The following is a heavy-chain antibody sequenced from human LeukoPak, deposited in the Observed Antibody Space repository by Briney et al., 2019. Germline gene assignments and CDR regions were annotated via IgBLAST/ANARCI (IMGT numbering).Heavy chain of an antibody. D-gene: IGHD3-9*01. CDR1: GFTFSNYW. J-gene: IGHJ4*02. V-gene: IGHV3-74*01. CDR3: ARGGGVDILTGFQY. CDR2: ITSDGSTT. Sequence: GGSLRLSCAASGFTFSNYWMHWVRQASGKGLVWVSHITSDGSTTSYADSVKGRFTISRDNAKNTLYLQMNSLSAEDTAVYYWARGGGVDILTGFQYWGQGTLVTVSS.